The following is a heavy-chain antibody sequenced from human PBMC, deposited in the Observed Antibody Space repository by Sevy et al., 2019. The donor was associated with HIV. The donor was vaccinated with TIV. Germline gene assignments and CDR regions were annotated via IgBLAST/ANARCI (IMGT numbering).Heavy chain of an antibody. J-gene: IGHJ3*01. V-gene: IGHV4-30-2*01. CDR1: GASVSSGGYS. Sequence: SETLSLSCAVSGASVSSGGYSWNWIRQPPGKGLEWIGYVFSSGSDYYGPSLKSRVTMSFDTSKNQVSLMLTLVAAADTAVYYCSRGRLGSGTTYYGAFDVWGRGTVVTVSS. CDR2: VFSSGSD. CDR3: SRGRLGSGTTYYGAFDV. D-gene: IGHD2-21*01.